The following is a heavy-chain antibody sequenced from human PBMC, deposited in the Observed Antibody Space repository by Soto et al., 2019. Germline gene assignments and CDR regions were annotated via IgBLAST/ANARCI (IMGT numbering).Heavy chain of an antibody. CDR1: RFTCSSCT. CDR3: ARDSRLRDRGVMRGLVGLDV. V-gene: IGHV3-21*02. Sequence: EVQLVESGGGLVKSGGSLRLSCAASRFTCSSCTMNWVRQAPGKGLEWVSSISLITNYIYYADSVRGRFTISRDNAKNSVYLQMNSLRAEDTAVYYCARDSRLRDRGVMRGLVGLDVWGQGTTVTVSS. CDR2: ISLITNYI. D-gene: IGHD3-10*01. J-gene: IGHJ6*02.